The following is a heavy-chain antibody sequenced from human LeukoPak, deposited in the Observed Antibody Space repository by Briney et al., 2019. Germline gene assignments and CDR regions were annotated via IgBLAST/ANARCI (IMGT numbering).Heavy chain of an antibody. J-gene: IGHJ4*02. D-gene: IGHD2/OR15-2a*01. Sequence: GGSLRLSCAASGFIFSRDSMNWVRQAPRKGPEWVAYINGGGSPIYYADSVRGRFTISRDNAKNSLYLQMNSLRAEDTAVYYCVRDNPRCCGVIPSNIDDYWGQGTLVTVSS. CDR2: INGGGSPI. CDR1: GFIFSRDS. CDR3: VRDNPRCCGVIPSNIDDY. V-gene: IGHV3-48*01.